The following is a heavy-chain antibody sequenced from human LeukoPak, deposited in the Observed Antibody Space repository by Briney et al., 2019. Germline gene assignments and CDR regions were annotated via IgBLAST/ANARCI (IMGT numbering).Heavy chain of an antibody. Sequence: GGSLRLPCAASGLAFSNCWMSWVRQAPGKGPEWVANIKQDGSDKYYVDSVKGRFTISRDNAKNSVYLQMNSLRAEDTAVFYCAKDGVILAPGIYWYMDVWGRGTTVTVSS. CDR2: IKQDGSDK. J-gene: IGHJ6*03. CDR1: GLAFSNCW. D-gene: IGHD3-16*02. CDR3: AKDGVILAPGIYWYMDV. V-gene: IGHV3-7*04.